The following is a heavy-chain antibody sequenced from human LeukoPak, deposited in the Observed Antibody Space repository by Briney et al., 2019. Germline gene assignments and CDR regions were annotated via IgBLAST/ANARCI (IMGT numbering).Heavy chain of an antibody. Sequence: GGSLRLSCAASGFTFSSYAMHWVRQAPGKGLEYVSAISSNGGSTYYANSVKGRFTISRDNSKNTLYLQMGSLRAEDMAVYYCARGSGYGDYSQSTFDIWVQGTMVTVSS. CDR2: ISSNGGST. J-gene: IGHJ3*02. V-gene: IGHV3-64*01. CDR1: GFTFSSYA. D-gene: IGHD4-17*01. CDR3: ARGSGYGDYSQSTFDI.